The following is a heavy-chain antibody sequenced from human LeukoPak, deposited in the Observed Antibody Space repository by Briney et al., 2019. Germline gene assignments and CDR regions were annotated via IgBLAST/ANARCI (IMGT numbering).Heavy chain of an antibody. CDR1: GYTFTSYD. J-gene: IGHJ5*02. D-gene: IGHD2-8*01. V-gene: IGHV1-8*01. CDR3: ARDIEWQGFDP. Sequence: ASVKVSCKASGYTFTSYDINWGRQATGQGLEWMGWMNPNSGNTGYAQKFQGRVTMARNTSISTAYMELSSLRSEDTAVYYCARDIEWQGFDPWGQGTLVTVSS. CDR2: MNPNSGNT.